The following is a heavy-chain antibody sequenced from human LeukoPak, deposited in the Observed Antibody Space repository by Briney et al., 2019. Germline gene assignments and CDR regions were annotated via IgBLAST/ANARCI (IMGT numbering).Heavy chain of an antibody. CDR3: ARTWITAGYAFEI. Sequence: SETLSLTCAVSGGSISSGGYSWSWIRQPPGKGLEWIGYIYHSGSTYYNPSLKSRVTISVDRSKNQFSLKLSSVTAADTAVYYCARTWITAGYAFEIWGQGTMVTVSS. D-gene: IGHD5-12*01. V-gene: IGHV4-30-2*01. J-gene: IGHJ3*02. CDR1: GGSISSGGYS. CDR2: IYHSGST.